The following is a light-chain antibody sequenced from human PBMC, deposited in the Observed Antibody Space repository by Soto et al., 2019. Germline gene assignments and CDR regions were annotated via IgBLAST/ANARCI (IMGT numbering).Light chain of an antibody. CDR2: AAS. CDR3: LQDYSYPLT. J-gene: IGKJ4*01. CDR1: QVIRND. V-gene: IGKV1-6*01. Sequence: AIQMTQSPSSLAASVGDRVTISCRASQVIRNDLGWYQQRPGKAPRLLIYAASGLQTGVPSRFSGSGSGTDFTLTITSLQPEEFATYYCLQDYSYPLTFGGGTKVEIK.